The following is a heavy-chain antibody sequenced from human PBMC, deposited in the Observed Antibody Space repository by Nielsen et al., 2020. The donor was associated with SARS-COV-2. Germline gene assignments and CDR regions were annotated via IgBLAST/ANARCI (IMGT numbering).Heavy chain of an antibody. V-gene: IGHV3-48*03. Sequence: GESLKISCVASGFGFSTYEMNWVRQAPGKGLEWISYISASGDRIYYADFVTGRFTISRDNSRDSLYLQMNSLRVDDTGFYYCARDCGSNCYWFDPWGQGTLVTVSS. D-gene: IGHD2-21*01. CDR2: ISASGDRI. CDR1: GFGFSTYE. J-gene: IGHJ5*02. CDR3: ARDCGSNCYWFDP.